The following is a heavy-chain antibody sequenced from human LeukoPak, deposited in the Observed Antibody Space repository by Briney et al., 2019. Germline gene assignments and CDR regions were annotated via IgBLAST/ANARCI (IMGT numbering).Heavy chain of an antibody. CDR3: ARGYYYDSSGYSFFDY. CDR2: ISYDGSNK. CDR1: GFTFSSYA. Sequence: QPGGSLRLSCAASGFTFSSYAMHWVRQAPGKGLEWVAVISYDGSNKYYADSVKGRFTISRDNAKNSLYLQMNSLRAEDTALYYCARGYYYDSSGYSFFDYWGQGTLVTVSS. J-gene: IGHJ4*02. D-gene: IGHD3-22*01. V-gene: IGHV3-30-3*01.